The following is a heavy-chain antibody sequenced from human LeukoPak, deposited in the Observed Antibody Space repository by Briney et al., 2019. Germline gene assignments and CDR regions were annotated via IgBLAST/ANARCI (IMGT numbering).Heavy chain of an antibody. J-gene: IGHJ2*01. CDR3: ARVAAAYDWYFDL. CDR1: GVSVRSDSNY. D-gene: IGHD6-13*01. V-gene: IGHV4-61*01. CDR2: IYYSGST. Sequence: PSQTLSLTCTVSGVSVRSDSNYWSWIRQPPGKGLEWVGYIYYSGSTNYNPSLKSRVTISVDTSKNQFSLKLSSVTAADTAVYYCARVAAAYDWYFDLWGRGTLVTVSS.